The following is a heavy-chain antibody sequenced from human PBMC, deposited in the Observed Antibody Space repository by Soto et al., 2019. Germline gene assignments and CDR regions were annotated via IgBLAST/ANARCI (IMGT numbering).Heavy chain of an antibody. CDR2: ISYDGTNK. D-gene: IGHD1-26*01. J-gene: IGHJ4*02. CDR1: GLTFSGYA. Sequence: QVQVVESGGGVVQPGRSLRLSCAASGLTFSGYAMHWVRQAPGKGLEWVAVISYDGTNKYYADSVKGRFTISRDDSKNTLYLQMNSLRAEDTAVYYCSRPLYSGSYSDYYFDYWGQGTLVTVSS. V-gene: IGHV3-30-3*01. CDR3: SRPLYSGSYSDYYFDY.